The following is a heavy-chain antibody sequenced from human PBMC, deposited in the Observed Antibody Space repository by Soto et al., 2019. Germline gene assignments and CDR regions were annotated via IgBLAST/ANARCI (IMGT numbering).Heavy chain of an antibody. J-gene: IGHJ5*02. CDR1: GFSFRSYA. CDR2: ISHDGRGI. V-gene: IGHV3-30*04. D-gene: IGHD3-16*01. CDR3: ARDLSMGGFDP. Sequence: QMQLVESGGGVVQPGGSLRLSCAASGFSFRSYAMNWVRQAPGKGLEWVATISHDGRGIYYADSVRGRLTISRDNSKSTVYLEVNSLRVDDTSVYYCARDLSMGGFDPWGRGTLVTVSS.